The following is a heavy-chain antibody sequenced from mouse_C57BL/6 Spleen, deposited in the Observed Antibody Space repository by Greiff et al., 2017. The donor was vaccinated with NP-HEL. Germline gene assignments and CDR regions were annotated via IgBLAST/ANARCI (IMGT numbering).Heavy chain of an antibody. Sequence: QVQLQQPGAELVKPGASVKLSCKASGYTFTSYWMHWVKQRPGRGLEWIGRIDPNSGGTTYNEKFKSKATLAVDKPSSTAYMQLSSLTSEDSAVYYCARDSSGSGYYAMDYWGQGTSVTVSS. CDR3: ARDSSGSGYYAMDY. V-gene: IGHV1-72*01. CDR1: GYTFTSYW. CDR2: IDPNSGGT. J-gene: IGHJ4*01. D-gene: IGHD3-2*02.